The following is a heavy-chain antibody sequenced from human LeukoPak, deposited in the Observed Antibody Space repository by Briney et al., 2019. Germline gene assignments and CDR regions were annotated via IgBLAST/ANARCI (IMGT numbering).Heavy chain of an antibody. CDR1: GFTFDDYA. V-gene: IGHV3-9*01. J-gene: IGHJ6*02. Sequence: GGSLRLSCAASGFTFDDYAMHWVRQAPGKGLEWVSGISWNSGSIGYADSVKGRFTIARDNSKNTLYLQMNSLRAEDTAMYYCAKVIVVVTQYYYYAMDVWGQGTTVTVSS. D-gene: IGHD3-22*01. CDR2: ISWNSGSI. CDR3: AKVIVVVTQYYYYAMDV.